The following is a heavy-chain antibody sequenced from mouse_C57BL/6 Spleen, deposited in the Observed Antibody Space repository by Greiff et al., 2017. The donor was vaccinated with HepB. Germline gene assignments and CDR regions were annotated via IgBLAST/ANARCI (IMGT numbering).Heavy chain of an antibody. Sequence: QVQLQQSGPELVKPGASVKISCKASGYSFTSYYIHWVKQRPGQGLEWIGWIYPGSGNTKYNEKFKGKATLTADTSSSTAYMQSSSLTSEDSAVYYCAREGLAGSYYFDYWGQGTTLTVSS. J-gene: IGHJ2*01. CDR3: AREGLAGSYYFDY. CDR1: GYSFTSYY. CDR2: IYPGSGNT. V-gene: IGHV1-66*01. D-gene: IGHD1-1*01.